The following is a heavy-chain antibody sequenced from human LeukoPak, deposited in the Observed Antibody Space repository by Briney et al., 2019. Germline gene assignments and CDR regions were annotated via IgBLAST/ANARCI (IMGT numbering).Heavy chain of an antibody. V-gene: IGHV3-7*03. J-gene: IGHJ3*02. CDR3: AKASSRSFSSGYYGNAFDI. CDR1: GFTFSSYW. Sequence: GGSLRLSCAASGFTFSSYWMRWVRQAPGRGLEWVANIKQDGSEKYYVDSVKGRFTISRDNAKNSLYLQMNSLRAGDMALYYCAKASSRSFSSGYYGNAFDIWGQGTMVTVSS. CDR2: IKQDGSEK. D-gene: IGHD6-19*01.